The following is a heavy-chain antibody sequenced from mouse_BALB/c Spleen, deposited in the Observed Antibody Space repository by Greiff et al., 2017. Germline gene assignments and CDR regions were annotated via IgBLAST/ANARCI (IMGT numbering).Heavy chain of an antibody. V-gene: IGHV1-62-2*01. CDR2: FYPGSGSI. J-gene: IGHJ4*01. D-gene: IGHD3-1*01. Sequence: QVQLQQSGAGLVKPGASVKLSCKASGYTFTEYIIHWVKQRSGQGLAWIGWFYPGSGSIKYNEKFKDKATLTADKSSSTVYMELSRLTSEDSAVYFCARHEAPAARATEYYAMDYWGQGTSVTVSS. CDR3: ARHEAPAARATEYYAMDY. CDR1: GYTFTEYI.